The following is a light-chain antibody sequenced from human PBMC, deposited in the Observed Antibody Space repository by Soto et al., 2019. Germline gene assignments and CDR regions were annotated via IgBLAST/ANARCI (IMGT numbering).Light chain of an antibody. CDR2: EVS. J-gene: IGLJ3*02. V-gene: IGLV2-14*01. CDR3: SSYTTSGTPV. Sequence: QSALTQPASVSGSPGQSITISCTGTSSDVGGYNYLSWYQQHPGKAPRVMIYEVSNRPSGVSNRFSVSKSGNTASLTISGLKAEDEADYFCSSYTTSGTPVFGGGTKLTVL. CDR1: SSDVGGYNY.